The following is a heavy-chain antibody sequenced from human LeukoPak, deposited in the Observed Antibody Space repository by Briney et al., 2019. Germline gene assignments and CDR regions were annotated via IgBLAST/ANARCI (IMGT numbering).Heavy chain of an antibody. CDR1: GFTFSSYG. Sequence: GGSLRLSCAASGFTFSSYGMHWVRQAPGKGLEWVAVIWYDGSNKYYADSVKGRFTISRDNSKNTLYLQMNSLRAEDTAVYYCARDLSGSSSSGFDPWGQGTLVTVSS. D-gene: IGHD6-6*01. V-gene: IGHV3-33*01. CDR3: ARDLSGSSSSGFDP. J-gene: IGHJ5*02. CDR2: IWYDGSNK.